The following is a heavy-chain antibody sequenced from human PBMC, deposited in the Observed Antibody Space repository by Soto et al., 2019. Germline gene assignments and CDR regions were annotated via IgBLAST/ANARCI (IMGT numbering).Heavy chain of an antibody. CDR3: ARRYCSGASCYFDD. Sequence: TGGSLRLSCVDSTFTFSSNRMGWVRQAPGKGLEWVANIKQEGSEKYYVDSVKGRFTISRDNAKNSLFLQMNSLRAEDTALYYCARRYCSGASCYFDDWGQGTLVTVSS. J-gene: IGHJ4*02. CDR1: TFTFSSNR. CDR2: IKQEGSEK. D-gene: IGHD2-15*01. V-gene: IGHV3-7*01.